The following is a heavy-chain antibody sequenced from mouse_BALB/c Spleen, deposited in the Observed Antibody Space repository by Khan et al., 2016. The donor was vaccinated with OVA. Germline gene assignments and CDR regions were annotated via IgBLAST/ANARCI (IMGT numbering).Heavy chain of an antibody. CDR3: TGSGYGTFAY. V-gene: IGHV1S81*02. Sequence: QVQLKQSGAELVKPGASVRLSCKASGYTFTSYYLYWVKQRPGQGLEWIGDINPNNGGTNFNEMFKSKATLTVDKSSSTAYMQLSSLTSEDSAVYYCTGSGYGTFAYGGQGTLVTVSA. CDR2: INPNNGGT. J-gene: IGHJ3*01. CDR1: GYTFTSYY. D-gene: IGHD2-1*01.